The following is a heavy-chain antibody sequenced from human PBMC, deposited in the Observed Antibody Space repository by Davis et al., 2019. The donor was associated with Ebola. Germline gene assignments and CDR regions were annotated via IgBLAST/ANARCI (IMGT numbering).Heavy chain of an antibody. J-gene: IGHJ5*02. CDR1: GFSLSTSGVG. D-gene: IGHD6-6*01. CDR3: AHKRIAARPNWFDP. CDR2: IYRDDDK. Sequence: SGPTLVKPTQTLTLTCTFSGFSLSTSGVGVGWIRQPPGKALEWLALIYRDDDKRYSPSLKSRLTITKDTSKNQVVLTMTNMDPVDTATYYCAHKRIAARPNWFDPWGQGTLVTVSS. V-gene: IGHV2-5*02.